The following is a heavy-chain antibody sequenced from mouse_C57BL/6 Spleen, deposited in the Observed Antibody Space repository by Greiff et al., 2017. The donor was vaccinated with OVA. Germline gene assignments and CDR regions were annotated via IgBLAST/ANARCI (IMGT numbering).Heavy chain of an antibody. V-gene: IGHV1-52*01. CDR2: IDPSDSET. CDR1: GYTFTSYW. J-gene: IGHJ2*01. D-gene: IGHD3-2*02. Sequence: QVQLQQPGAELVRPGSSVKLSCKASGYTFTSYWMHWVKQRPIQGLEWIGNIDPSDSETHYNQKFKDKATLTVDKSSSTAYMQLSSLTSEDSAVYYCALWTAQACFDYWGQGTTLTVSS. CDR3: ALWTAQACFDY.